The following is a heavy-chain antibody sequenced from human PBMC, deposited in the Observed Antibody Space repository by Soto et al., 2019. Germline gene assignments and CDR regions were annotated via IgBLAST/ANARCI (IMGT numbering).Heavy chain of an antibody. CDR2: ISPNGQGI. CDR1: GFTVTSNG. V-gene: IGHV3-23*01. D-gene: IGHD4-4*01. Sequence: EVKLLESGGGLVQPGGSLRLSCVVSGFTVTSNGVSWVRQAPGKGLEWVSAISPNGQGIWYADSVKGRFTISRDISRNTVFLQMDSLRAEDTAVYYCAKARQYPGDYFHYCGEGTLVTVSS. J-gene: IGHJ4*02. CDR3: AKARQYPGDYFHY.